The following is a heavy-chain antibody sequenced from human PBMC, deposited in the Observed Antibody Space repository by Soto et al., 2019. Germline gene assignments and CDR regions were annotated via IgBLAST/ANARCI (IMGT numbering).Heavy chain of an antibody. CDR3: VRARGGVQD. J-gene: IGHJ1*01. V-gene: IGHV4-34*01. Sequence: ETLSLTCAVYGGSFSGYYWSWVRQPPGKGLEWIGELNDSGGTNYNASLKSRVSISGDTSKNQFSLKLSFVTAADTAVYYCVRARGGVQDWGQGTLVTVSS. D-gene: IGHD3-10*01. CDR1: GGSFSGYY. CDR2: LNDSGGT.